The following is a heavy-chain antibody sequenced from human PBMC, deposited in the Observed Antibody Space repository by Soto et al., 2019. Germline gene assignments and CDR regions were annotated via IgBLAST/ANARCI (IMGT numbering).Heavy chain of an antibody. CDR3: ASAGGSGSYYNLVY. D-gene: IGHD3-10*01. CDR2: IYHSGST. Sequence: SDTLALTFAVSGCSISRSNWWSWFRRPPGKGLEWIGEIYHSGSTNYNPSLKSRVTISVDKSKNQFSLKLSSVTAADTAVYFCASAGGSGSYYNLVYWGRGTRVTVSS. CDR1: GCSISRSNW. V-gene: IGHV4-4*02. J-gene: IGHJ4*02.